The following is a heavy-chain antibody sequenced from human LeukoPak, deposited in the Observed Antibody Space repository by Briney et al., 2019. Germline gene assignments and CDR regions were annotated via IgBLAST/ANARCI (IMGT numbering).Heavy chain of an antibody. CDR2: IYPGDSDT. J-gene: IGHJ4*02. D-gene: IGHD2-15*01. Sequence: GEPLKTSCKGPEYSFPTHWIAWVRQIPGKGLKWMEIIYPGDSDTRYRPSFQAQVTIPADKPVSTAYLQWSSLKASDPAMYYCATPYCRGGSCSPYYFDSWGQGTLVTVSS. CDR3: ATPYCRGGSCSPYYFDS. V-gene: IGHV5-51*04. CDR1: EYSFPTHW.